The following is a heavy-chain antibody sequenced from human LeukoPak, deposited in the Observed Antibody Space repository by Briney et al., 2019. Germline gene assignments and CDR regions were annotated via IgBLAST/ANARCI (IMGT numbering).Heavy chain of an antibody. CDR2: INHRDGST. J-gene: IGHJ4*02. V-gene: IGHV1-46*02. CDR1: GHTLNNLF. CDR3: ARGADQEFDF. Sequence: ASVTVSCKSSGHTLNNLFIHWVRQAPAQGLEWMGMINHRDGSTRTLQRFQGRLTMTRDTSTSTLYMGLSSLRSEDTATYFCARGADQEFDFWGQGTLVTVSS.